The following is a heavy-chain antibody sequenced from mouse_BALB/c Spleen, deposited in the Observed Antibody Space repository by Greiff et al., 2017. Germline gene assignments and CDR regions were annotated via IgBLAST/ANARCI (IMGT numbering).Heavy chain of an antibody. V-gene: IGHV14-3*02. Sequence: EVKLVESGAELVKPGASVKLSCTASGFNIKDTYMHWVKQRPEQGLEWIGRIDPANGNTKYDPKFQGKATITADTSSNTAYLQLSSLTSEDTAVYYCARSGYYGNDYAMDYWGQGTSVTVSS. CDR3: ARSGYYGNDYAMDY. CDR2: IDPANGNT. J-gene: IGHJ4*01. D-gene: IGHD2-1*01. CDR1: GFNIKDTY.